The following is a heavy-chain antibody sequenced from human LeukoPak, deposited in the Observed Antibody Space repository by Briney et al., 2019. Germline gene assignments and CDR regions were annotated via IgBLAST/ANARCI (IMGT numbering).Heavy chain of an antibody. Sequence: SETLSLTCTVSGGSISSYYWSWIRQPPGKGLEWIGYIYYSGSTNYNPSLKSRVTISVDTSKNQFSLKLSSVTAADTAVYYCARLPIVVVPSTSFDIWGQGTMVTVSS. J-gene: IGHJ3*02. CDR1: GGSISSYY. CDR2: IYYSGST. V-gene: IGHV4-59*01. D-gene: IGHD2-2*01. CDR3: ARLPIVVVPSTSFDI.